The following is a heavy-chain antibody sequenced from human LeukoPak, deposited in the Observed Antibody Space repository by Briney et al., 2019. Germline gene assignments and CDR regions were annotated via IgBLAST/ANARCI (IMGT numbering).Heavy chain of an antibody. Sequence: ASVKVSGKASGYTFTSYYMNWVRQAPGQGLEWMGIINPSGGSTSYAQKFQGRVTMTRDTSTSTVYMELSSLRSEYTAVYYCARGGDNKVRGVIPNDYWGQGTLVTVSS. CDR1: GYTFTSYY. V-gene: IGHV1-46*01. D-gene: IGHD3-10*01. CDR2: INPSGGST. J-gene: IGHJ4*02. CDR3: ARGGDNKVRGVIPNDY.